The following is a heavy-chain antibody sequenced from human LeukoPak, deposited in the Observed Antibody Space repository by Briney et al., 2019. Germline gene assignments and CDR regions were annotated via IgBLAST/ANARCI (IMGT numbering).Heavy chain of an antibody. CDR3: ASRLYCSNTRCRNFPFAY. CDR2: IIPIFGTA. CDR1: GGTFSSYA. Sequence: GASVKVSCKASGGTFSSYAINWVRQAPGQGLEWRGGIIPIFGTANYAQKFQDRVTITADESTSTAYMELSSLRSEDTAIYYCASRLYCSNTRCRNFPFAYWGQGTLVTVSS. J-gene: IGHJ4*02. D-gene: IGHD2-2*01. V-gene: IGHV1-69*13.